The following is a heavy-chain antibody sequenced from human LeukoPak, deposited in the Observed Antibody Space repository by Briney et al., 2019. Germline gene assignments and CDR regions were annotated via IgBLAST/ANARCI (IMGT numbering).Heavy chain of an antibody. CDR2: IDPNSGGT. D-gene: IGHD6-13*01. Sequence: GASVKVSCKASGYTFTGYYMHWVRQAPGQGLEWMGRIDPNSGGTNYAQKFQGRVTMTRDTSISTAYMELSRLRSDDTAVYYCERESSAAGIDYWGQGTLVTLSS. V-gene: IGHV1-2*06. CDR3: ERESSAAGIDY. CDR1: GYTFTGYY. J-gene: IGHJ4*02.